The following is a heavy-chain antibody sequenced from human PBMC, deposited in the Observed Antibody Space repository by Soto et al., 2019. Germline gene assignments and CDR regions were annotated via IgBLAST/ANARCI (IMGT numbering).Heavy chain of an antibody. CDR3: ARVSKXVAPKDGKSAYFYAMDV. J-gene: IGHJ6*02. D-gene: IGHD2-15*01. CDR2: VYSTGTT. V-gene: IGHV4-61*08. CDR1: GDSVSSSDFY. Sequence: SETLSLTCAVPGDSVSSSDFYWTWIRQPPGKPLEWIGYVYSTGTTNYSPSLKSRVDMSVDTSENQFSLKVRSVTAADAAVYFCARVSKXVAPKDGKSAYFYAMDVWGPGTTVTVSS.